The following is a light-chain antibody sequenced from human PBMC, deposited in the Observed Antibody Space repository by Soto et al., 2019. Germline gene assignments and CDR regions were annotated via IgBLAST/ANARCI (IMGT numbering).Light chain of an antibody. CDR2: DVS. Sequence: QSVLTQPASVSGSPGQSITISCTGTSSDVGGYNYVSWYQQHPGKAPKLMIYDVSNRPSGVSNRFSGSKSGNTASLTIPGLQAQDEADYYCSSYTSSSTLYVFGTGTKVXVL. J-gene: IGLJ1*01. CDR3: SSYTSSSTLYV. CDR1: SSDVGGYNY. V-gene: IGLV2-14*01.